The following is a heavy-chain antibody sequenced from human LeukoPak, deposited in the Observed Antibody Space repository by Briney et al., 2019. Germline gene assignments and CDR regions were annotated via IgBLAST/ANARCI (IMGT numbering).Heavy chain of an antibody. CDR2: IYYSGST. CDR1: GGSISSSSYY. Sequence: SETLSLTCTVSGGSISSSSYYWGWIRQPPGKGLEWIGSIYYSGSTYYNPSLKSRVTISVDTSKNQFSLKLSSVTAADTAVYYCAREGSDTAGAFDIWGQGTMVTVSS. CDR3: AREGSDTAGAFDI. V-gene: IGHV4-39*07. J-gene: IGHJ3*02. D-gene: IGHD5-18*01.